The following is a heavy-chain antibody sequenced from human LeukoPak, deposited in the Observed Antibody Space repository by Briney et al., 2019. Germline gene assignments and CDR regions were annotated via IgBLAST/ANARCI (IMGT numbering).Heavy chain of an antibody. CDR2: IIPIFGTA. CDR3: ARAIDYYDSSGYLYYFDY. V-gene: IGHV1-69*13. Sequence: ASVKVSCKASGGTFSSYAISWVRQAPGQGLEWMGGIIPIFGTANYAQKFQGRVTITADESTSTAYMELSSLRSEDTAVYYCARAIDYYDSSGYLYYFDYWGQGTLVTVSS. J-gene: IGHJ4*02. CDR1: GGTFSSYA. D-gene: IGHD3-22*01.